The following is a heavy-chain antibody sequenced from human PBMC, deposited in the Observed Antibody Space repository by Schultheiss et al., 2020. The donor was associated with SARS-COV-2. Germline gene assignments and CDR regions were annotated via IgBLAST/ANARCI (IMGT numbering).Heavy chain of an antibody. CDR1: GGSVSSGSFY. J-gene: IGHJ4*02. CDR3: ARLENGYIDY. V-gene: IGHV4-61*01. Sequence: SETLSLTCTVSGGSVSSGSFYWSWIRQPPGKGLEWIGYIYYSGSTNYNPSLKSRVTISVDTSKNQFSLKLSSVTAADTAVYYCARLENGYIDYWGQGTLVTVSS. CDR2: IYYSGST. D-gene: IGHD3-3*01.